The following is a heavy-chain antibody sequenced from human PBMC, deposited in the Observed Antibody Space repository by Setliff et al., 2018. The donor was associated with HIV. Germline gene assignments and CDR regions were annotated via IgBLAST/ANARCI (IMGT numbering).Heavy chain of an antibody. CDR2: IYYSGNT. V-gene: IGHV4-39*01. J-gene: IGHJ5*02. CDR3: ARIQWLVPGGWFDP. D-gene: IGHD6-19*01. Sequence: SETLSLTCTVSGGSLSSSSYSWGWIRQPPGKGLEWITIIYYSGNTYYNPSLKSRITLSLDTSKNQFSLRLTSVTASDTAVYYCARIQWLVPGGWFDPWGQGTLVTVSS. CDR1: GGSLSSSSYS.